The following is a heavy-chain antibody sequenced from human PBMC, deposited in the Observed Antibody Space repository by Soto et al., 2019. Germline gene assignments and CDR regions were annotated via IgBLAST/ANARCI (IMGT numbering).Heavy chain of an antibody. CDR3: ARHVGGHSSSWYLY. CDR2: IFYSGST. V-gene: IGHV4-59*08. D-gene: IGHD6-13*01. Sequence: SETLSLTCTVSGGSISSYYWSWIRQTPGKGLEWIGYIFYSGSTDYNPSLKSRVTLSVDTSKNQFSLKLNSVTAADTAIYYCARHVGGHSSSWYLYWGQGTLVTVSS. CDR1: GGSISSYY. J-gene: IGHJ4*02.